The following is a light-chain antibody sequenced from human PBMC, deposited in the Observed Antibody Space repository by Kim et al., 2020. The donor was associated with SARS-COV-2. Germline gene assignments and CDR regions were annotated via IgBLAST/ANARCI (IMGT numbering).Light chain of an antibody. CDR3: QAWDSSTYV. CDR2: QDS. CDR1: KLGDKY. J-gene: IGLJ1*01. Sequence: SYELTQPPSVSVSPGQTASITCSGDKLGDKYACWYQQKPGQSPVLVIYQDSKRPSGIPERFSGSNSGNTATLTISLTQAMDEADYYCQAWDSSTYVFGTGTKVTVL. V-gene: IGLV3-1*01.